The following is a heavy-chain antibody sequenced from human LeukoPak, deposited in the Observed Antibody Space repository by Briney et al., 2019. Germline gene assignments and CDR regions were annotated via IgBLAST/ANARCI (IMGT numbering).Heavy chain of an antibody. V-gene: IGHV3-33*01. CDR2: IWYDGGNK. Sequence: PGRSLRLSCAASGFTFRSYGMHWVRQGPGKGLECVAVIWYDGGNKNYADSVKGRFTISRDNSKNTLDLQMNSLRAEDTAMYYCAGQSSGTRPFDYWGQGTLVTVSS. D-gene: IGHD2-2*01. J-gene: IGHJ4*02. CDR3: AGQSSGTRPFDY. CDR1: GFTFRSYG.